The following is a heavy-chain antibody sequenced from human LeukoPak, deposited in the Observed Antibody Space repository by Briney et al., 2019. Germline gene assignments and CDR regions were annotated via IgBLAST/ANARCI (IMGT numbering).Heavy chain of an antibody. V-gene: IGHV3-11*04. J-gene: IGHJ4*02. D-gene: IGHD5-24*01. Sequence: GGSLRLSCAASGFTFSDYYMTWIRQAPGKGLEWVSYISSSGSTIYYADSVKGRFTISRDNAKNSLYLQMNSLRAEDTAVYYCARDWRGQRWLQLSGFDYWGQGTLVTVSS. CDR3: ARDWRGQRWLQLSGFDY. CDR1: GFTFSDYY. CDR2: ISSSGSTI.